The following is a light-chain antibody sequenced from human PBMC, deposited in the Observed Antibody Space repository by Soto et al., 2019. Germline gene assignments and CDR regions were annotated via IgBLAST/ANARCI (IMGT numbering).Light chain of an antibody. V-gene: IGKV3-11*01. CDR1: QSVSSY. CDR3: QQHSDWPIT. J-gene: IGKJ5*01. Sequence: EIVLTQSPATLSLSPGERATLSCRASQSVSSYLAWYQQKPGQAPRLLLYDAFNRATGIPARFSGSGSGTDFTLTISSLEPEDFAVYYCQQHSDWPITFGQGTRLEIK. CDR2: DAF.